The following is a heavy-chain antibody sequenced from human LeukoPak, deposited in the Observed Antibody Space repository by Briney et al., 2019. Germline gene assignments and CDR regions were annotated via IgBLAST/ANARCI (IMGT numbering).Heavy chain of an antibody. Sequence: GGSLRLSCAASGFTFSSYWMNWVRQAPGKGLEWVASIKEDGSEKYYVDSVRGRFTISRDNAKTSLYLQMSTLRAEDTAMYYCTRDGSGSLFDYWGQGALVTVSS. CDR2: IKEDGSEK. V-gene: IGHV3-7*01. D-gene: IGHD2-15*01. CDR3: TRDGSGSLFDY. J-gene: IGHJ4*02. CDR1: GFTFSSYW.